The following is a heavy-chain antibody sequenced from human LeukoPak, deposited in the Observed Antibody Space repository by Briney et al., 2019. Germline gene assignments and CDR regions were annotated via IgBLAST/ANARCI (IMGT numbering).Heavy chain of an antibody. CDR1: GGSISSGGYY. V-gene: IGHV4-31*03. Sequence: LQTLSLTCTVSGGSISSGGYYWSWIRQHPGKGLEWIGYIYYSGSTYYNPSLKSRVTISVDTSKNQFSLKLSSVTAADTAVYYCAGADYGDYTPIVDYWGQGTLVTVSS. J-gene: IGHJ4*02. CDR3: AGADYGDYTPIVDY. CDR2: IYYSGST. D-gene: IGHD4-17*01.